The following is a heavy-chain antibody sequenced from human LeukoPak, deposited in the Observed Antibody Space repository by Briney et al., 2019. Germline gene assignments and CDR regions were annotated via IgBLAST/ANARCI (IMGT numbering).Heavy chain of an antibody. V-gene: IGHV3-23*01. J-gene: IGHJ5*02. CDR3: AKDYDSSNCYSGP. CDR1: GFTFSSYA. CDR2: ISGSGGST. Sequence: GGSLRLSCAASGFTFSSYAMSWVRQAPGKGLEWVSAISGSGGSTYYADSVKGRFTVSRDTSKNTLYLQMDSLRAEDTATYYCAKDYDSSNCYSGPWGPGTLVTVSS. D-gene: IGHD3-22*01.